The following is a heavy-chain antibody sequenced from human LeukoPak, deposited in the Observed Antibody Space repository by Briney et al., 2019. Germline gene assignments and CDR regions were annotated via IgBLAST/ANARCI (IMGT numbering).Heavy chain of an antibody. D-gene: IGHD5-18*01. CDR2: IRYDGNDK. CDR3: RAVFGQTAMLDY. J-gene: IGHJ4*02. Sequence: GGSLRLSCTASGLTFSISALHWVRQAPGKGLEWVAFIRYDGNDKYYADSVKGRFTISRDNSKNTLYLQMNSLRAEDTAVYYCRAVFGQTAMLDYWGQGTLVTVSS. V-gene: IGHV3-30*02. CDR1: GLTFSISA.